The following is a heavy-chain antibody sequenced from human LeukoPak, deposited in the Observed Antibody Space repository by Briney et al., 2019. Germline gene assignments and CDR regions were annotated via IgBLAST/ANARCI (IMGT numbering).Heavy chain of an antibody. CDR3: TTDHFHSFDI. CDR1: GFSFSGST. D-gene: IGHD3-3*02. J-gene: IGHJ3*02. Sequence: GGSLRLSCAASGFSFSGSTVHWVRQASGKGLEFVGCMRRKANSFVRTYAGSVQGRFTICRDVSVNSDDLQMNRVNSDELAMYYCTTDHFHSFDIWGQGSMVTVSS. CDR2: MRRKANSFVR. V-gene: IGHV3-73*01.